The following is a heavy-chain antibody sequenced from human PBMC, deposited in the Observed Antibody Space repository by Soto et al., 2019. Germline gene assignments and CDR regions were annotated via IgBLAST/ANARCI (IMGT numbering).Heavy chain of an antibody. V-gene: IGHV4-34*01. CDR2: INHSGST. J-gene: IGHJ5*02. Sequence: SETLSLTCAVYGGSFSGYYWSWIRQPPGKGLEWIGEINHSGSTDYNPSLKSRVTISVDTSKNQFSLKLSSVTAADTAVYYCARGGGVYAYNWFDPWGQGTLVTVSS. CDR1: GGSFSGYY. CDR3: ARGGGVYAYNWFDP. D-gene: IGHD2-8*01.